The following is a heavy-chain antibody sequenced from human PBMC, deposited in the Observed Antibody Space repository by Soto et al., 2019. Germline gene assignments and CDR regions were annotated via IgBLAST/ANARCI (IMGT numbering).Heavy chain of an antibody. CDR2: INPSGGST. D-gene: IGHD2-21*02. CDR1: GYTFTSYY. V-gene: IGHV1-46*03. J-gene: IGHJ4*02. CDR3: ASDHCGGDCYSDY. Sequence: QVQLVQSGAEVKKPGASVKVSCKASGYTFTSYYMHWVRQAPGQGLEWMGIINPSGGSTSYAQKFQGRFTMTRDAATSTVYMELSSLRSEDTAVYYCASDHCGGDCYSDYWGQGPLVTVS.